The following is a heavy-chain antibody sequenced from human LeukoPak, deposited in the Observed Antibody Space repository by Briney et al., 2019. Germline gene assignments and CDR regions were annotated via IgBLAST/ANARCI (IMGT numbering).Heavy chain of an antibody. J-gene: IGHJ4*02. V-gene: IGHV1-18*01. CDR3: ASAIAVAGAFDY. CDR1: GYTFTSYG. D-gene: IGHD6-19*01. CDR2: ISAYNGNT. Sequence: ASVKVSCKASGYTFTSYGISWVRQAPGQGLEWMGWISAYNGNTNYAQKLQGRVTMTTDTSTGTAYMELRSLRSDDTAVYYCASAIAVAGAFDYWGQGTLVTVSS.